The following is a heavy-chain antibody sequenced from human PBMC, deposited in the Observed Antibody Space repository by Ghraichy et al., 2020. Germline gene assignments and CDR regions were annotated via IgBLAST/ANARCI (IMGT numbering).Heavy chain of an antibody. Sequence: SETLSLTCTDSGGSISSSSYYWGWIRQPPGKGLEWIGSIYYSGSTYYNPSLKSRVTISVDTSKNQFSLKLSSVTAADTAVYYCAISGGVPAAISAPWGQGTLVTVSS. D-gene: IGHD2-2*01. CDR2: IYYSGST. CDR3: AISGGVPAAISAP. J-gene: IGHJ5*02. CDR1: GGSISSSSYY. V-gene: IGHV4-39*01.